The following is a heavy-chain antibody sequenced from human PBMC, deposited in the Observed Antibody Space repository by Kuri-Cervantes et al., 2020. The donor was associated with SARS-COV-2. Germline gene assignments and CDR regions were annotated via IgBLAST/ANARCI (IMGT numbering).Heavy chain of an antibody. CDR1: GFSLTNYA. J-gene: IGHJ6*03. CDR2: IWYDGKNE. D-gene: IGHD3-10*01. Sequence: TCGASGFSLTNYAIHGVRQAPGKGLEWVSVIWYDGKNEYYAGSVKGRFNISRDTSKNTVSLHMNSLRAEDTAMYYCATGAANSYMDVWGRGTTVTVSS. V-gene: IGHV3-33*08. CDR3: ATGAANSYMDV.